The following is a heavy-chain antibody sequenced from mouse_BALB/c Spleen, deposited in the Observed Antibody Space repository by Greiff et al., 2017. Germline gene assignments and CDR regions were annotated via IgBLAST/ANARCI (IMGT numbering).Heavy chain of an antibody. J-gene: IGHJ1*01. Sequence: QVQLQQSGAELVRPGTSVKVSCKASGYAFTNYLIEWVKQRPGQGLEWIGVINPGSGGTNYNEKFKGKATLTADKSSSTAYMQLSSLTSDDSAVYFCARKDYWYFDVWGAGTTVTVSS. CDR2: INPGSGGT. V-gene: IGHV1-54*01. CDR3: ARKDYWYFDV. CDR1: GYAFTNYL.